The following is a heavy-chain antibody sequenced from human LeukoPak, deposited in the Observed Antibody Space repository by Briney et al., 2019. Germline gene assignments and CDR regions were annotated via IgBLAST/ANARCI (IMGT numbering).Heavy chain of an antibody. D-gene: IGHD6-19*01. V-gene: IGHV4-39*07. Sequence: SETLSLTCTVSGGSISSSSYYWGWIRQPPGKGLEWIGSIYYSGSTYYNPPLKSRVTISVDTSKNQFSLKLSSVTAADTAIYYCARLRSGGQVAGVYFDSWGQGTLVTVSS. J-gene: IGHJ4*02. CDR2: IYYSGST. CDR3: ARLRSGGQVAGVYFDS. CDR1: GGSISSSSYY.